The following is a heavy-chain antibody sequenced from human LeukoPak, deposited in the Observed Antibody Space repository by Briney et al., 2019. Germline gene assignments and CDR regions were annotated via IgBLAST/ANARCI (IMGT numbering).Heavy chain of an antibody. D-gene: IGHD2-21*02. J-gene: IGHJ4*02. Sequence: GRSLTLSCAASALTFSTYTMNWVRHAPGKGLEWVSSISSSGYYIYYADSVKGRFTISRDNAKNSLYLQMNSLRAEDTAVYYCARETPCGGDCPPSPIDYWGQGTLVTVSS. CDR2: ISSSGYYI. CDR3: ARETPCGGDCPPSPIDY. V-gene: IGHV3-21*01. CDR1: ALTFSTYT.